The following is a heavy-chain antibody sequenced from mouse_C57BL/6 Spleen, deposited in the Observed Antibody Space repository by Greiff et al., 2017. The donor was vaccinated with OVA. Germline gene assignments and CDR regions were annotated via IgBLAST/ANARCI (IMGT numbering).Heavy chain of an antibody. V-gene: IGHV2-6*01. Sequence: QVQLKESGPGLVAPSQSLSITCTVSGFSLTSYGVDWVRQSPGKGLEWLGVIWGVGSTNYNSALKSRLSISKDNSKSQFFLKMNSLQTDYTAMYSCASSSDSSCYVPFAYWGQGTLVTVSA. CDR3: ASSSDSSCYVPFAY. CDR2: IWGVGST. J-gene: IGHJ3*01. CDR1: GFSLTSYG. D-gene: IGHD3-2*02.